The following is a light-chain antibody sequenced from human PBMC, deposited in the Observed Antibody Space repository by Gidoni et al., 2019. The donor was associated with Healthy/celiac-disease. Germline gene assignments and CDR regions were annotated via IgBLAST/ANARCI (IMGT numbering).Light chain of an antibody. J-gene: IGLJ2*01. CDR3: SSYAGSNNLV. CDR1: SSDVGGYNY. CDR2: EVS. Sequence: QSALPQPPSASGSPGQSVTISCTGTSSDVGGYNYVSWYQQHPGKAPKLMIYEVSKRPSGVPDRFSGSKSGNTASLTVFGLQAEDEADYYCSSYAGSNNLVFGGGTKLTVL. V-gene: IGLV2-8*01.